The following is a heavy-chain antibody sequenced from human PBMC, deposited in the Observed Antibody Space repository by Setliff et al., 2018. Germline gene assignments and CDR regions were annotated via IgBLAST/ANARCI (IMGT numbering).Heavy chain of an antibody. D-gene: IGHD6-13*01. CDR3: ARAGVAATARKGLLEY. J-gene: IGHJ1*01. CDR2: VSFFGSS. CDR1: GVSISSTTYY. V-gene: IGHV4-39*07. Sequence: SETLSLTCTVSGVSISSTTYYWTWVRQPPGKGLEWIGTVSFFGSSYYSPSLKSRLAISLDTSGNRFSLNLTSEDTAVYYCARAGVAATARKGLLEYWGQGTLVTVS.